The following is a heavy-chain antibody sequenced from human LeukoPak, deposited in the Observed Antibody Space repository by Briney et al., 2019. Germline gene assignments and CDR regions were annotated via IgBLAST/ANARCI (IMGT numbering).Heavy chain of an antibody. Sequence: ASVKVSCKASGGTFSSYAISWVRQAPGQGLEWMGGIIPILGTANYAQKFQGRVTITADESTSTAYMELSSLRSEDTAVYYCARGLEITMVRGIPSDAFDIWGQGTMVTVSS. CDR1: GGTFSSYA. CDR3: ARGLEITMVRGIPSDAFDI. CDR2: IIPILGTA. J-gene: IGHJ3*02. D-gene: IGHD3-10*01. V-gene: IGHV1-69*13.